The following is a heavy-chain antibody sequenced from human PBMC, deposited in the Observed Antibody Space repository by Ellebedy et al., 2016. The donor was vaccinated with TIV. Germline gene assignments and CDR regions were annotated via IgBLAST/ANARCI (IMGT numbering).Heavy chain of an antibody. D-gene: IGHD1-7*01. V-gene: IGHV3-23*01. CDR2: ITDSGGRT. CDR1: GTTFRNFA. CDR3: AKGITGTRNLIDY. Sequence: GESLKISCAVSGTTFRNFAMSWVRQAPGKGLEWVASITDSGGRTYYADSVKGRFTISRDTSQNTLYLRMDSLRAEDTAVYHCAKGITGTRNLIDYWGQGTRVTVSS. J-gene: IGHJ4*02.